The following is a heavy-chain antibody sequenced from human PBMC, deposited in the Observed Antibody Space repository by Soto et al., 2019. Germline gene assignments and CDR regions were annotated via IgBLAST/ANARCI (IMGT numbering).Heavy chain of an antibody. CDR2: MNPNSGRT. CDR1: GYTFTDYD. CDR3: STWGRNGWYTGFF. J-gene: IGHJ4*02. D-gene: IGHD6-19*01. V-gene: IGHV1-8*02. Sequence: QVQLVQSGAEVRKPGASVKVSCKTSGYTFTDYDINWVRQAPGQGLEWVGRMNPNSGRTDYAQKLEGRVTMTXXXXXSTAYMELSSLGYDDTAVYFCSTWGRNGWYTGFFWGQGTLVTVSS.